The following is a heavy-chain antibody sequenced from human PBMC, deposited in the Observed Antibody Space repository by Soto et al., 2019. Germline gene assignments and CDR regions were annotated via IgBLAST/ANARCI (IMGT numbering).Heavy chain of an antibody. D-gene: IGHD4-17*01. CDR1: GRTFASYD. CDR2: MNPNSGDT. Sequence: GASVKVSCKASGRTFASYDINWGRQATGQGLEYLGWMNPNSGDTAYVQKFQGRLTMTWDTSITTAYMELSGLRSEDTALYFCARGVKYGAYSRWFDPWG. V-gene: IGHV1-8*01. J-gene: IGHJ5*02. CDR3: ARGVKYGAYSRWFDP.